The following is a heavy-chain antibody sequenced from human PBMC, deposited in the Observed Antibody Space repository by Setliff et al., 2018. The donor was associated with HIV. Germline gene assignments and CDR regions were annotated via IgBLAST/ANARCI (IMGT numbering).Heavy chain of an antibody. J-gene: IGHJ4*02. V-gene: IGHV1-18*04. CDR1: GYTFSGYY. Sequence: ASVKVSCKASGYTFSGYYLHWVRRAPGQGLEWMGWISVYNGHTNFAQKLQDRVTMTTDTSTSTAYMELRSLRSDDTAVYYCARAYDVLTGYFDYWGQGTLVTVSS. CDR2: ISVYNGHT. D-gene: IGHD3-9*01. CDR3: ARAYDVLTGYFDY.